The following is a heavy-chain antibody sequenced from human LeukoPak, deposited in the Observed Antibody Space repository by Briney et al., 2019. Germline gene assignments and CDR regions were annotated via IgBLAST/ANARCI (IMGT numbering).Heavy chain of an antibody. CDR3: ARGYSSSWDY. D-gene: IGHD6-13*01. J-gene: IGHJ4*02. CDR2: ISSSSSYI. Sequence: GGSLRLSCAASGFPFSSYSMNWVRQAPGKGLEWVSSISSSSSYIYYADSVKGRFTISRGNAKNSLYLQMNSLRAEDTAVYYCARGYSSSWDYWGQGTLVTVSS. V-gene: IGHV3-21*01. CDR1: GFPFSSYS.